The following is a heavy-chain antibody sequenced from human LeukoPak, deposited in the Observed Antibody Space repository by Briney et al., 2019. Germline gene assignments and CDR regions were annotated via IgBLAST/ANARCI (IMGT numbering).Heavy chain of an antibody. J-gene: IGHJ4*02. CDR1: GFTFSSYG. CDR2: ISHGGSNK. D-gene: IGHD3-10*01. CDR3: AIIYGWGSYYLVY. V-gene: IGHV3-30*03. Sequence: GGSLRLSCAASGFTFSSYGMHWVRQAPGKGLEWVAVISHGGSNKYYTDSVKGGFTISRDNSENTLYLQMNSLRGEDTPVYYCAIIYGWGSYYLVYWGQGTLVTVSS.